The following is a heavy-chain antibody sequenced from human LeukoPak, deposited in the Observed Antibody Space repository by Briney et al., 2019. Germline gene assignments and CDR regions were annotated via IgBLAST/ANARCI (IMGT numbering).Heavy chain of an antibody. D-gene: IGHD3-22*01. CDR2: IYHSGTT. CDR3: CRVACDSGFCNVDY. CDR1: GYSISSGYY. V-gene: IGHV4-38-2*02. Sequence: SETLSLTCTVSGYSISSGYYWDWIRQPPGKGPEWIGSIYHSGTTYYNPSLKSRVTISADTSKNQLSLKLSSVTAADTAVYYCCRVACDSGFCNVDYWGQGTLVPVTS. J-gene: IGHJ4*02.